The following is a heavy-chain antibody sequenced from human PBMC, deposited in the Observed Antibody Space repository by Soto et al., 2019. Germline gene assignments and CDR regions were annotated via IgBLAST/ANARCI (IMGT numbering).Heavy chain of an antibody. CDR2: IGRRSDI. J-gene: IGHJ6*02. CDR3: AREETAWPLAYGLDV. Sequence: GGSLRLSCEASGFSFSTYSMHWVRQAPGKGLEWVSSIGRRSDIYYADSVKGRFTISRDNAKNSVSLQMNSLRDEDTAVYYCAREETAWPLAYGLDVWGQGTTVTVSS. D-gene: IGHD2-21*02. V-gene: IGHV3-21*01. CDR1: GFSFSTYS.